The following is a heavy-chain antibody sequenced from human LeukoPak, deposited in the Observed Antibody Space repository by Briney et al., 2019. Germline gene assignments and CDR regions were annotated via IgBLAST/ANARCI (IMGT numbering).Heavy chain of an antibody. CDR2: IWFDGSER. Sequence: GGSLRLSCAASGFTFKSFDMPWVRQAPGKGLEWVAVIWFDGSERYYSDTVKGRFTIPRDYYKNTLYLQMDSLRVEDTAVYYCVNDYSTSAHLEHWGQGTLVTVSS. D-gene: IGHD6-13*01. CDR1: GFTFKSFD. CDR3: VNDYSTSAHLEH. V-gene: IGHV3-33*06. J-gene: IGHJ1*01.